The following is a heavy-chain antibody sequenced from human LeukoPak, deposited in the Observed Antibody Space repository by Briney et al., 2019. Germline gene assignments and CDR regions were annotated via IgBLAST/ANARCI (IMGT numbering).Heavy chain of an antibody. Sequence: GGSLRLSCAVSGFSFSIYEMHWVRQAPGKGLEWVSSISSSGGTTHHADSVKGRFTISRDNAQNSLYLQMSNLRADDTAVYYCATLSVASSDVDHWGQGTLVTVS. CDR2: ISSSGGTT. V-gene: IGHV3-48*03. CDR3: ATLSVASSDVDH. CDR1: GFSFSIYE. D-gene: IGHD6-19*01. J-gene: IGHJ5*02.